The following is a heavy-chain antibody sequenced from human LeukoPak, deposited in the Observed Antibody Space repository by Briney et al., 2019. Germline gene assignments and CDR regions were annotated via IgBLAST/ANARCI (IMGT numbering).Heavy chain of an antibody. Sequence: PGGSLRLSCAASGFTFSSYGMHWVRQAPGKGLEWVAFIRYDGSNKYYADSVKGRFTISRDNSKNTLYLQMNSLRAEDTAVYYCAKDALITIFGVVLYYFDYWGQGTLVTVSS. CDR1: GFTFSSYG. CDR2: IRYDGSNK. CDR3: AKDALITIFGVVLYYFDY. V-gene: IGHV3-30*02. J-gene: IGHJ4*02. D-gene: IGHD3-3*01.